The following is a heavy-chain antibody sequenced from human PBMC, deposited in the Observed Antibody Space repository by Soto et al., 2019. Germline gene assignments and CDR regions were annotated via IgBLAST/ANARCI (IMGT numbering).Heavy chain of an antibody. CDR1: GGTFSTFG. CDR3: ARTAPMDAGDKYYYDF. J-gene: IGHJ4*02. V-gene: IGHV1-69*01. D-gene: IGHD3-16*01. Sequence: VQLVQSGAEVKKTGSSVKVSCKTSGGTFSTFGISWVRQAPGQGLEWMGGIIPFFGTAEYSQKFEDRITITADESTNTVYMDLRSLTSEATAIYYCARTAPMDAGDKYYYDFWGQGALVTVSS. CDR2: IIPFFGTA.